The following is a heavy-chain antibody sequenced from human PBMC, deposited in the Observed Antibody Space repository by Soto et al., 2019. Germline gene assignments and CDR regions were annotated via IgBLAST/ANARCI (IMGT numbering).Heavy chain of an antibody. CDR2: INHSGST. CDR1: GGSFSGYY. D-gene: IGHD3-3*01. J-gene: IGHJ4*02. Sequence: PSETLSLTCAVYGGSFSGYYWSWIRQPPGKGLEWIGEINHSGSTNYNPSLKSRVTISVDTSKNQFSLKLSSVTAADTAVYYCARASEMATIFGDYFDYWGQGTLVTVSS. V-gene: IGHV4-34*01. CDR3: ARASEMATIFGDYFDY.